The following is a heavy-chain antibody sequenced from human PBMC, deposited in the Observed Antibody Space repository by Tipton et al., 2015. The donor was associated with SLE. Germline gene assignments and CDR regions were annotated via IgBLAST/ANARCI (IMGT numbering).Heavy chain of an antibody. Sequence: SLRLSCAAAEFAFSSYSMTWVRQAPGKGLEWVSSTNSAGTSTYYADSVKGRFTISRDNAKNSLYLQMNSLRAEDTAMYYCARVTGDGAYYYFYMDVWGKGTTVTVSS. CDR3: ARVTGDGAYYYFYMDV. J-gene: IGHJ6*03. D-gene: IGHD7-27*01. CDR1: EFAFSSYS. V-gene: IGHV3-21*01. CDR2: TNSAGTST.